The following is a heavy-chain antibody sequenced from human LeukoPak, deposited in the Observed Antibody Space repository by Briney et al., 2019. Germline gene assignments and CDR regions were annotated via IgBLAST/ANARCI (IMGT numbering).Heavy chain of an antibody. CDR2: IYYSGST. Sequence: SETLSLTCTVSGDSISSTNYYWGWIRQPPGKGLEWIGSIYYSGSTYYNPSLESRVTISVDASKNQFSLKLSSVTAADTAVYYCASYGGNFDYWGQGTLVTVSS. J-gene: IGHJ4*02. CDR3: ASYGGNFDY. CDR1: GDSISSTNYY. D-gene: IGHD4-17*01. V-gene: IGHV4-39*01.